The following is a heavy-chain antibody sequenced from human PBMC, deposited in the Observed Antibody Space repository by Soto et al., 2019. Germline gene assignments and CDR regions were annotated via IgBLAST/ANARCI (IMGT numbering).Heavy chain of an antibody. J-gene: IGHJ6*02. Sequence: GGSMRLSCLASGFTFSDFAMTWVRHVPGRGLEWVASLDGAGGSTYDAESVRGRFSISRDNSQNTLFLQMKRLTVDDTAIYYCAAPRDEYGSGVSWFTYGMDIWGQGTTVTVSS. D-gene: IGHD3-10*01. V-gene: IGHV3-23*01. CDR2: LDGAGGST. CDR1: GFTFSDFA. CDR3: AAPRDEYGSGVSWFTYGMDI.